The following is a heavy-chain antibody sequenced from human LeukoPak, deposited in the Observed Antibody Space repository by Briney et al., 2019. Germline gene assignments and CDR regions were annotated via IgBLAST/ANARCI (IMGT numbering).Heavy chain of an antibody. J-gene: IGHJ4*02. D-gene: IGHD3-22*01. CDR2: IYSGGST. V-gene: IGHV3-66*02. CDR3: ARDYYDSSAHLSL. Sequence: GGSLRLSCAASGFTVSSNYMSWVRQAPGKGLEGVSVIYSGGSTYYADSVKGRFTISRDNSKNTLYLQMNSLRAEDTAVYYCARDYYDSSAHLSLWGQGTLVTVSS. CDR1: GFTVSSNY.